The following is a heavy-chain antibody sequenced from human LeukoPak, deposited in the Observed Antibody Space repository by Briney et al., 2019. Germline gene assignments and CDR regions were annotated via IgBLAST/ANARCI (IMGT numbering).Heavy chain of an antibody. J-gene: IGHJ5*02. CDR1: GGSFSGYY. D-gene: IGHD3-3*01. Sequence: PSETLSITCAVYGGSFSGYYWSWIRQPPGKGLEWIGEINHSGSTNYNPSLKSRVTISVDTSKNQFSLKLSSVTAADTAVYYCARGKLRFLEWLFRFDPWGQGTLVTVSS. CDR3: ARGKLRFLEWLFRFDP. CDR2: INHSGST. V-gene: IGHV4-34*01.